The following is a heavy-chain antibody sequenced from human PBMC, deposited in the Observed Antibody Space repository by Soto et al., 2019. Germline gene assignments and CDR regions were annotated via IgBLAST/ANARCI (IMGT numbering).Heavy chain of an antibody. CDR2: ISSRSDI. D-gene: IGHD2-2*02. V-gene: IGHV3-21*01. CDR1: GFTFSTYS. Sequence: PGGSLRLSCVGSGFTFSTYSINWVRQAPGKGLEWVSSISSRSDIHYADSVKGRFTISRDNAKNSVYLQMNSLRAEDTAVYYCAREYTAWPLAYGLDVWGQGTTVTVSS. J-gene: IGHJ6*02. CDR3: AREYTAWPLAYGLDV.